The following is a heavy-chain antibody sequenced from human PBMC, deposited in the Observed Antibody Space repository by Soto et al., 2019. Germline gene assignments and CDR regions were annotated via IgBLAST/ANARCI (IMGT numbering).Heavy chain of an antibody. CDR2: ISYDGSNK. V-gene: IGHV3-33*05. CDR3: AGEADYLNWFDP. J-gene: IGHJ5*02. D-gene: IGHD4-17*01. Sequence: GGSLRLSCAASGFTFSSYGMHWVRQAPGKGLEWVAVISYDGSNKYYADSVKGRFTISRDNSKNTLYLQMNSLRAEDTAVYYCAGEADYLNWFDPWGQGTLLTVSS. CDR1: GFTFSSYG.